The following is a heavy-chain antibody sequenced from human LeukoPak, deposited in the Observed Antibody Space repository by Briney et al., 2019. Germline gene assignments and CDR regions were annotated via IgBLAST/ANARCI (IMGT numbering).Heavy chain of an antibody. D-gene: IGHD3-3*01. V-gene: IGHV4-39*07. CDR2: IYYSGST. CDR1: GGSISSSSYY. J-gene: IGHJ4*02. CDR3: ASLYYDFWSGYFDY. Sequence: PSETLSLTCTVSGGSISSSSYYWGWIRQPPGKGLEWIGSIYYSGSTYYNPSLKSRVTISVDTSKNQFSLKLSSVTAADTAVYYCASLYYDFWSGYFDYWGQGTLVTVSS.